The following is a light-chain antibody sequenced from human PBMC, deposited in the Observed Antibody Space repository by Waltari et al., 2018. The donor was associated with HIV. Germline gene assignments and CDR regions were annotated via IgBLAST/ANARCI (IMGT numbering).Light chain of an antibody. CDR2: EVT. CDR3: CSYAGSGTYV. V-gene: IGLV2-23*02. J-gene: IGLJ1*01. CDR1: SSDVGSYNL. Sequence: QSALTQPASVSGSPGQSITISCTGTSSDVGSYNLVSWYQQRPGKAPKFMIYEVTKRPSGVSNRFSGSKSGNTASLTISGLQAEDEADYYCCSYAGSGTYVFGTGTKVTVL.